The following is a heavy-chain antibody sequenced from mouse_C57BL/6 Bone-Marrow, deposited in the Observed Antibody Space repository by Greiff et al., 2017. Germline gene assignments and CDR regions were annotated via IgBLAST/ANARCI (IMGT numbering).Heavy chain of an antibody. D-gene: IGHD1-1*01. CDR1: GYTFTDYY. CDR3: ARITTVVAN. J-gene: IGHJ2*01. Sequence: EVQLQQSGPELVKPGASVKISCKASGYTFTDYYMNWVKQSHGKSLEWIGDINPNNGGTSYNQKFKGKATLTVDKSSSTAYMELRSLTSEDSAVYYCARITTVVANWGQGTTLTVSS. V-gene: IGHV1-26*01. CDR2: INPNNGGT.